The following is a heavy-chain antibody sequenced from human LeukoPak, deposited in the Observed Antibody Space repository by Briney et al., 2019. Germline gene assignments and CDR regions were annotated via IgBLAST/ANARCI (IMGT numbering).Heavy chain of an antibody. CDR3: ARYVVSGSGRFYFDY. J-gene: IGHJ4*02. D-gene: IGHD3-10*01. CDR1: GGSISSSNYY. V-gene: IGHV4-39*01. Sequence: SETLSLTCTVSGGSISSSNYYWSWIRQPPGRELEWIASINYGGTTCYNPSLKSRVTISVDTSKNQFSLRLSSVTAADTAVYLCARYVVSGSGRFYFDYWGQGSLVTVSS. CDR2: INYGGTT.